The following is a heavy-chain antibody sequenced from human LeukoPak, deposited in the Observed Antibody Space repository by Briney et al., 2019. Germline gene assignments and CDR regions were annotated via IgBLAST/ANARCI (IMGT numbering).Heavy chain of an antibody. J-gene: IGHJ4*02. CDR3: ARVGDGHSVNYLDS. CDR2: ISSSGRTV. D-gene: IGHD5-24*01. V-gene: IGHV3-48*02. Sequence: GGSLRLSCAASGFTFSNYGINWVRQAPGKGLEWVSYISSSGRTVYYADSVKGRFTVSRDDAENSLYLQMNSLRDEDTAMFYCARVGDGHSVNYLDSWGQGTLVTVSS. CDR1: GFTFSNYG.